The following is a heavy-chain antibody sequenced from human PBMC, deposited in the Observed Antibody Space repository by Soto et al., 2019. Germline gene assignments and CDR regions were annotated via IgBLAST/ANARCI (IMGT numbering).Heavy chain of an antibody. V-gene: IGHV4-31*03. CDR2: IYYSGST. D-gene: IGHD4-17*01. Sequence: SETLSLTCTVSGGSISSGGYYWSWIRQHPGKGLEWIGYIYYSGSTYYNPSLKSRVTISVDTSKNQFSLKLSSVTAADTAVYYCARDPLLDYGDSYFDYWGQGTLVTVSS. J-gene: IGHJ4*02. CDR3: ARDPLLDYGDSYFDY. CDR1: GGSISSGGYY.